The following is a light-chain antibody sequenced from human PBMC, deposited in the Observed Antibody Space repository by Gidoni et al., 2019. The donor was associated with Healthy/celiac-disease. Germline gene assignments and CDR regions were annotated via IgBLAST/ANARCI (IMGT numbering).Light chain of an antibody. CDR2: DAS. CDR3: QQRSNWPWT. J-gene: IGKJ1*01. V-gene: IGKV3-11*01. Sequence: EIVLTQSPATLYLSPGERATLSCRASQSVSSYLAWYQQKPGQAPRLLIYDASNRATGVPARFSGSGSGTDFTLTIISLEPEDFAVYYCQQRSNWPWTFGQGTKVEIK. CDR1: QSVSSY.